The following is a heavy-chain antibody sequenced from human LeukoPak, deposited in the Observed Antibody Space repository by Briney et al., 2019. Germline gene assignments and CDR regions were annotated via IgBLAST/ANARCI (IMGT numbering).Heavy chain of an antibody. Sequence: QPGGSLRLTCTVSGFTVSTTLMDWVRQAPGKGLEWVSAISGSGGSTYYADSVKGRFTISRDNSKNTLYLQMNSLRAEDTAVYYCAAGTPRPTSWYYDSSGYDAFDIWGQGTMVTVSS. CDR2: ISGSGGST. J-gene: IGHJ3*02. V-gene: IGHV3-23*01. CDR3: AAGTPRPTSWYYDSSGYDAFDI. CDR1: GFTVSTTL. D-gene: IGHD3-22*01.